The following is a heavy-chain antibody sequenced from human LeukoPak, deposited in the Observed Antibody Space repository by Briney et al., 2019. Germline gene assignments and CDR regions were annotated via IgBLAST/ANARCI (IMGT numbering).Heavy chain of an antibody. CDR2: IIPIFGTA. V-gene: IGHV1-69*05. CDR3: ASHGGSTSVANWFDP. J-gene: IGHJ5*02. CDR1: GGTFSSYA. Sequence: SVKVSRKASGGTFSSYAISWVRQAPGQGLEWMGGIIPIFGTANYAQKFQGRVTITTDESTSTAYMELSSLRSEDTAVYYCASHGGSTSVANWFDPWGQGTLVTVSS. D-gene: IGHD2-2*01.